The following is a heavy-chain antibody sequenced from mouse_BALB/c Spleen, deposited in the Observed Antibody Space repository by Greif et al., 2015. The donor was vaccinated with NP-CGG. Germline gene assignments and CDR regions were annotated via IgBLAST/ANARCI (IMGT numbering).Heavy chain of an antibody. D-gene: IGHD2-4*01. V-gene: IGHV2-9*02. CDR1: GFSLTSYG. CDR3: ARERSMITYYFDY. Sequence: VQLQESGPGLVAPSQSLSITCTVSGFSLTSYGVHWVRQPPGKGLEWLGVIWAGGSTNYNSALMSRLSISKDNSKSXVFLKMNSLQTDDTAMYYCARERSMITYYFDYWGQGTTLTGSS. CDR2: IWAGGST. J-gene: IGHJ2*01.